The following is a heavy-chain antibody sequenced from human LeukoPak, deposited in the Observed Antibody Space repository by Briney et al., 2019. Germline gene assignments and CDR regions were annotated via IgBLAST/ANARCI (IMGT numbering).Heavy chain of an antibody. V-gene: IGHV3-21*01. D-gene: IGHD1-7*01. Sequence: GGPLRLSCAASGFTFSSYSMNWVRQAPGKGLEWVSSISSSSSYIYYADSVKGRFTISRDNAKISLYLQMNSLRAEDTAVYYCARDRGAWTGTIFDYWGQGTLVTVSS. CDR3: ARDRGAWTGTIFDY. CDR2: ISSSSSYI. CDR1: GFTFSSYS. J-gene: IGHJ4*02.